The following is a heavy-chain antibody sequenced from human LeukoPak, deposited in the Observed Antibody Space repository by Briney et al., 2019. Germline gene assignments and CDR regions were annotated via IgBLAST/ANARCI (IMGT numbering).Heavy chain of an antibody. CDR3: ARSEDWVVAAMSWFDP. CDR1: GYTFTSYG. V-gene: IGHV1-18*01. CDR2: ISAYNGNT. Sequence: GASVKVSCKASGYTFTSYGISWVRQAPGQGLEWMGWISAYNGNTNYAQKLQGRVTMTTDTSTSTAYMELRSLRSDDTAVYYCARSEDWVVAAMSWFDPWGQGTLVTVSS. D-gene: IGHD2-15*01. J-gene: IGHJ5*02.